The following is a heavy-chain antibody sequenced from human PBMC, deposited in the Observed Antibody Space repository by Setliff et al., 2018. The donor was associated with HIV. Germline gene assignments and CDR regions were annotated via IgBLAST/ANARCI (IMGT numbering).Heavy chain of an antibody. J-gene: IGHJ4*02. CDR2: IYHSGST. CDR1: GDSVSSRSYY. D-gene: IGHD6-13*01. V-gene: IGHV4-39*07. Sequence: SETLSLTCAVSGDSVSSRSYYWGWIRQPPGKGLEWIGSIYHSGSTNYNPSLKSRVTVSVDTSKNQFSLKLGSVTAADTAVYYCARESPSSSWFYFDFWSQGTLVTVSS. CDR3: ARESPSSSWFYFDF.